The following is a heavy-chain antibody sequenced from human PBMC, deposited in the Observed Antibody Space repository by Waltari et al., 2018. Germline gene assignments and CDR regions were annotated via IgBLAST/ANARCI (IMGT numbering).Heavy chain of an antibody. Sequence: QVQLVQSGAEVWKPGASVKVSCKASGYTFTGYYIHWVRQARGQRLEWLGRINPNTGNTNYAQKCQGRVTVTRDTSISTAYMELSIVRSDDTAVYYCARDYGGNKYHFDYWGQGTLVTVSS. CDR3: ARDYGGNKYHFDY. J-gene: IGHJ4*02. CDR2: INPNTGNT. CDR1: GYTFTGYY. D-gene: IGHD4-17*01. V-gene: IGHV1-2*06.